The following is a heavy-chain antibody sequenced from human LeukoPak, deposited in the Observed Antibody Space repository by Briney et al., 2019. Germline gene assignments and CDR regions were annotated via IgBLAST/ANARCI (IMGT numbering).Heavy chain of an antibody. CDR3: ARDRPNTGFDFDY. D-gene: IGHD3-10*01. CDR2: ITSDRGTI. J-gene: IGHJ4*02. Sequence: GGSLRLSCAASGFTFSTYGMHWVRQAPGKGLEWLSYITSDRGTIYYADSVRGRLTISRDNAKNSLYLQMDSLRDEDTAVYSCARDRPNTGFDFDYWGRGTQVTVSS. V-gene: IGHV3-48*02. CDR1: GFTFSTYG.